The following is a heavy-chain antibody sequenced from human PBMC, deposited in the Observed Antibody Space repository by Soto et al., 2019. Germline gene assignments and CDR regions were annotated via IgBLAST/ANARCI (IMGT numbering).Heavy chain of an antibody. J-gene: IGHJ4*02. CDR3: ARPARGYSYDVDY. V-gene: IGHV1-2*02. Sequence: ASVKVSCKASGYTFTGYYMRWVRQAPGQGLEWLGWINPNSGGTNYAQKFKGRVTMTRDTSISTAYMGLSRLSSDDTAVYYCARPARGYSYDVDYWGQGTMVTVSS. CDR2: INPNSGGT. D-gene: IGHD5-18*01. CDR1: GYTFTGYY.